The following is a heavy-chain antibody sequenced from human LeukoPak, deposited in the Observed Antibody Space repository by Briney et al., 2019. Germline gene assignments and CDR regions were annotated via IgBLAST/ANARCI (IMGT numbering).Heavy chain of an antibody. V-gene: IGHV3-23*01. CDR3: AKDYYDSSGYQGDAFDI. Sequence: GGSLRLSCAASGFTFSSYAMSWVRQAPGKGLEWVSAISGSGGSTYYADSVKGRFTISRGNSKNTLYLQMNSLRAEDTAVYYCAKDYYDSSGYQGDAFDIWGQGTMVTVSS. CDR2: ISGSGGST. CDR1: GFTFSSYA. D-gene: IGHD3-22*01. J-gene: IGHJ3*02.